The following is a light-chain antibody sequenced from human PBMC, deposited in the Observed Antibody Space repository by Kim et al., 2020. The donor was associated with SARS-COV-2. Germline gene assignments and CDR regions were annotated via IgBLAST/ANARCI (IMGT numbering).Light chain of an antibody. CDR2: AAS. V-gene: IGKV1-16*01. Sequence: SNYLAWFQQKPGKAPKSLIYAASTLLRGVPSRFSGSGSVTHFTLTISDLQPEDFATYYCQQYNTYPITFGGGTKVDIK. CDR1: SNY. J-gene: IGKJ4*01. CDR3: QQYNTYPIT.